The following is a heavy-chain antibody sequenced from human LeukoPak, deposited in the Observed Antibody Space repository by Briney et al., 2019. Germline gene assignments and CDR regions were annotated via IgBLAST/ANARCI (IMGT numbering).Heavy chain of an antibody. V-gene: IGHV3-30*02. Sequence: GGSLRLSCAASGFAFSSYGMHWVRQAPGKGLEWVAFIRYDGTNNYYGDSVKGRFTISRDNSKNTLSLQMNSLRAEDTAVYYCARERNSYGLYYYYYMDVWGKGTTVTVSS. CDR2: IRYDGTNN. CDR1: GFAFSSYG. CDR3: ARERNSYGLYYYYYMDV. D-gene: IGHD5-18*01. J-gene: IGHJ6*03.